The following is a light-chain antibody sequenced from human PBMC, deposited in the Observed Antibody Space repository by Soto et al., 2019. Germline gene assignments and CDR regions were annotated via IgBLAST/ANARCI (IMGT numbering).Light chain of an antibody. CDR2: AAS. CDR1: QDISFY. J-gene: IGKJ1*01. V-gene: IGKV1-9*01. CDR3: QHPKWA. Sequence: IQLTQSPSSLSASVGDRVTITCRASQDISFYVAWYQQRPGRAPQLLIYAASALQTGVPSRFSGSGSGTDFTLTIANLQPEDSGTYYCQHPKWAFGQGTKV.